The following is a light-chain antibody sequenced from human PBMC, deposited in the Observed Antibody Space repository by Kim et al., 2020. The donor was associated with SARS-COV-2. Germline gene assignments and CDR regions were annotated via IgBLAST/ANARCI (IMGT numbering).Light chain of an antibody. CDR1: KLGDRY. Sequence: SYELTQPPSLSVSPGQTASITCSGDKLGDRYAAWYQKKAGQSPVLVIYQDTERPSGIPERFSGSNSGNTATLTISGTQAVDEADYYCQAWDSSSYVFGTG. V-gene: IGLV3-1*01. CDR2: QDT. J-gene: IGLJ1*01. CDR3: QAWDSSSYV.